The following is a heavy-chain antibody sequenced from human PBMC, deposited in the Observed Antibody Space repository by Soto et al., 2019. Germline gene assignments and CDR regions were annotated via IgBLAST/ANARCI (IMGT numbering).Heavy chain of an antibody. CDR2: VKSNTDGGAT. CDR1: GFTFHNAW. V-gene: IGHV3-15*01. J-gene: IGHJ4*02. CDR3: VKQSGSGSYYKVGSGGHFDS. D-gene: IGHD3-10*01. Sequence: GGSLRLSCAASGFTFHNAWMSWVRQAPGKGLEWLGRVKSNTDGGATDYAAPVKGRFTISRDNSKNTLYLEMTSLRAEDTAVYYCVKQSGSGSYYKVGSGGHFDSWGQGTLVTSPQ.